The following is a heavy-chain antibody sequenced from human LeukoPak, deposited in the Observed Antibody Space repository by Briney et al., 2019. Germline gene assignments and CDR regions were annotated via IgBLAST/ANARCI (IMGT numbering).Heavy chain of an antibody. D-gene: IGHD3-10*01. Sequence: GXXXFSAISGSGGTTYYADSVKGRFTISRDNSKNTLYLQMNSLRAEDTAVYYCAKPLWFGGDFDYWGQGTLVTVSS. V-gene: IGHV3-23*01. CDR2: ISGSGGTT. J-gene: IGHJ4*02. CDR3: AKPLWFGGDFDY.